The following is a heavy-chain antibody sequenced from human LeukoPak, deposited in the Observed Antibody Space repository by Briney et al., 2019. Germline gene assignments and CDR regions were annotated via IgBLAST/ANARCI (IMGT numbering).Heavy chain of an antibody. V-gene: IGHV3-7*03. CDR2: INSDGSEG. D-gene: IGHD6-6*01. CDR3: ARVYSSSSGKNVFDI. CDR1: GFTFSGFW. J-gene: IGHJ3*02. Sequence: PGGSLRLSCAVSGFTFSGFWMSWSRQAPGKGLEWVASINSDGSEGYYADVVKGRFTISRDNAKNSLYLQVNSLRADDTAVYYCARVYSSSSGKNVFDIWGQGTMVIVSS.